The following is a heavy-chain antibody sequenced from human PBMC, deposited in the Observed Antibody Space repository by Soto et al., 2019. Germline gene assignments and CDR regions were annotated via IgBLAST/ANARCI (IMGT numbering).Heavy chain of an antibody. D-gene: IGHD3-10*01. Sequence: QVQLQESGPGLVKPSQTLSLTCTVSGGSISSGGYYGSWIRQHPWKGLEWIGYIYYSGSTYYTPSLQSRVTISVDTSKNQFSLKVSSVTAADTAVYYCARDRPHYGSGSYAVESLDYWGQGTLVTVSS. CDR1: GGSISSGGYY. V-gene: IGHV4-31*03. J-gene: IGHJ4*02. CDR2: IYYSGST. CDR3: ARDRPHYGSGSYAVESLDY.